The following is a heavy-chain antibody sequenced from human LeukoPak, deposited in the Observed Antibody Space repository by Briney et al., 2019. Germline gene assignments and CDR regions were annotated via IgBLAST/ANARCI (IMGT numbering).Heavy chain of an antibody. CDR2: IKQDGSEK. J-gene: IGHJ4*02. V-gene: IGHV3-7*01. D-gene: IGHD7-27*01. Sequence: GGSLRLSCSASGFTFSSYWMSWVRQAPGKGLEWVANIKQDGSEKYYVDSVKGRFTISRDNAKNSLYLQMNSLRAEDTAVYYCARDSLNWGHDPSYFDYWGRGTLVTVSS. CDR3: ARDSLNWGHDPSYFDY. CDR1: GFTFSSYW.